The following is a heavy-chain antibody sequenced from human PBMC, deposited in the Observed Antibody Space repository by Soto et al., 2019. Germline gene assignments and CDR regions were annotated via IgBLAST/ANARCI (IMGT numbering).Heavy chain of an antibody. CDR1: GGSISSGGYY. CDR2: IYYSGST. CDR3: ARDPTRSSSWDYYYYGMDV. Sequence: PSETLSLTCTVSGGSISSGGYYWSWIRQHPGKGLEWIGYIYYSGSTYYNPSLKSRVTISVDTSKNQFSLKLSSVTAADTAVYYCARDPTRSSSWDYYYYGMDVWGQGTTVTVSS. D-gene: IGHD6-13*01. J-gene: IGHJ6*02. V-gene: IGHV4-31*03.